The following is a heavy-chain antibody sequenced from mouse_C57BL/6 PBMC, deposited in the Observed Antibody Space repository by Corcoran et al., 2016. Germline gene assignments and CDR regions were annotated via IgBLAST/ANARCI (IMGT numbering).Heavy chain of an antibody. Sequence: EVQLQQSGPVLVKPGASVKMSCKASGYTFTDYYMNWVKQSHGKSLEWIGVINPYNGGTSYNQKFKGKATLTVDKSSSTAYMELNSLTAEDSAVYYGAGYYGNYSMAMDYWGQGTAVTVSS. V-gene: IGHV1-19*01. D-gene: IGHD2-1*01. CDR2: INPYNGGT. J-gene: IGHJ4*01. CDR3: AGYYGNYSMAMDY. CDR1: GYTFTDYY.